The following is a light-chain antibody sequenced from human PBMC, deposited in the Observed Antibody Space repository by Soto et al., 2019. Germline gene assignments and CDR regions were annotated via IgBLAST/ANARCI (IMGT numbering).Light chain of an antibody. CDR1: QSVSSSY. CDR3: HQYGSSPRT. Sequence: EIVLTQSPGTLSLSPGERATLSCRASQSVSSSYLAWYQQKPGQAPRLLIYGASSRATGIPDRFSGSGSGTDFTLTISRLEPEDFEVYSCHQYGSSPRTFGQGTKVDIK. V-gene: IGKV3-20*01. CDR2: GAS. J-gene: IGKJ1*01.